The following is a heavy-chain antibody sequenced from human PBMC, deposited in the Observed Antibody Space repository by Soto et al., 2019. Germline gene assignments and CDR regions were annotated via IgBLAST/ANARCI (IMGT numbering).Heavy chain of an antibody. CDR2: ISYAGSNK. Sequence: GGSLRLSCVASGFTFNTYDMNWVRQAPGKGLEWVAIISYAGSNKYYADSVKGRFTVSRDNSKNTMFLHMNSLRVEDTAVYYCARDMNWLDPWGQGTLVTVSS. CDR1: GFTFNTYD. V-gene: IGHV3-30-3*01. CDR3: ARDMNWLDP. J-gene: IGHJ5*02.